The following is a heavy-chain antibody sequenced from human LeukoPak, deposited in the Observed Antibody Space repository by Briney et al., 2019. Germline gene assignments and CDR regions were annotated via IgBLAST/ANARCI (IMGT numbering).Heavy chain of an antibody. CDR2: ISYDGSNK. J-gene: IGHJ4*02. Sequence: PGRSLRLSCAASGFTFSSYGMHWVRQAPGKGLEWVAVISYDGSNKYYADSVKGRFTISRDNSKNTLYLQMNSLRAEDTAVYYCAKDHRFWGLYDSSGYLDYWGQGTLVTVSS. D-gene: IGHD3-22*01. CDR1: GFTFSSYG. V-gene: IGHV3-30*18. CDR3: AKDHRFWGLYDSSGYLDY.